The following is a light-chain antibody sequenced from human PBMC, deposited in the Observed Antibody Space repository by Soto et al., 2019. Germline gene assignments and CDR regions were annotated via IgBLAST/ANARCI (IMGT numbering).Light chain of an antibody. CDR3: QQYMSYS. J-gene: IGKJ1*01. CDR2: DAS. Sequence: AIQSTQSPSSLSSSVGDRVTITCRASQGITTSLAWYQQTPGKAPKLLIYDASTLASGVPSRFSGKGFGTEFTLTISSLQPDDFATYYCQQYMSYSFGQGTKVDIK. V-gene: IGKV1-13*02. CDR1: QGITTS.